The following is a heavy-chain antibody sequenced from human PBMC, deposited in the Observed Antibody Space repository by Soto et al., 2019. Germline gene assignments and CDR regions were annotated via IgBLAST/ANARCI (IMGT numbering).Heavy chain of an antibody. D-gene: IGHD6-13*01. J-gene: IGHJ4*02. CDR1: GFTFSSYD. Sequence: GGSLRLSCAASGFTFSSYDMHWVRQATGKGLEWVSAIGTAGDTYYPGSVKGRFTISRENAKNSLYLQMNSLRAGDTAVYYCARSSSWYSGLDYWGQGTLVTVSS. CDR3: ARSSSWYSGLDY. V-gene: IGHV3-13*01. CDR2: IGTAGDT.